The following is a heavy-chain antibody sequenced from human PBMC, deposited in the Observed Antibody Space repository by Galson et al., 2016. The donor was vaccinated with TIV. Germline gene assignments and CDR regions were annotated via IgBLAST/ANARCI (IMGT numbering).Heavy chain of an antibody. CDR1: GFTFSTYG. CDR3: AKDGARGFPASYGMVL. J-gene: IGHJ6*02. Sequence: SLRLSCAASGFTFSTYGMHWVRQAPGKGLEWVAVISNGGTNRDYADSVKGRFTISRDNSKNTLFLQMNSLRTEDTALYYCAKDGARGFPASYGMVLWGQGTTVTVSS. D-gene: IGHD3-10*01. V-gene: IGHV3-30*18. CDR2: ISNGGTNR.